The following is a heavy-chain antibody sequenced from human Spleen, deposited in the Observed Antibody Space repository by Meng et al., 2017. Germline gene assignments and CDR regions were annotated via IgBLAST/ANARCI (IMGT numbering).Heavy chain of an antibody. V-gene: IGHV4-34*01. CDR3: ARLIFDYGGNSGGGTFDY. D-gene: IGHD4-23*01. CDR1: GGPFSGYF. Sequence: QGELQRWGAGLLEPSGTLALTCVVSGGPFSGYFWSWIRQPPGKGLEWIGEINHSGSTNYNPSLKSRVTISVDTSKNQFSLKLSSVTAADTAVYYCARLIFDYGGNSGGGTFDYWGQGTLVTVSS. J-gene: IGHJ4*02. CDR2: INHSGST.